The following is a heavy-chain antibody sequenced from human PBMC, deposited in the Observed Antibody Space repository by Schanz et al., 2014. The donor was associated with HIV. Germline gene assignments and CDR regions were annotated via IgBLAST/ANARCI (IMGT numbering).Heavy chain of an antibody. CDR3: ARDPARRYEPWSGYWYGMDV. CDR1: GFTFSSYA. CDR2: ISDTGVRT. V-gene: IGHV3-23*04. J-gene: IGHJ6*02. D-gene: IGHD3-3*01. Sequence: VQLVESGGGVVQPGRSLRLSCAASGFTFSSYAMSWVRLAPGKGLEWVSGISDTGVRTNYADSVKGRITISRDNCKRTLYLQVDNLTADDTAVYYCARDPARRYEPWSGYWYGMDVWGQGTTVIVSS.